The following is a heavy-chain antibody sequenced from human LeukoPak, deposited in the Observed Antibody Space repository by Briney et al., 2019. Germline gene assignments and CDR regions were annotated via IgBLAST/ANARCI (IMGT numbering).Heavy chain of an antibody. CDR2: ISSDESST. D-gene: IGHD5-18*01. CDR3: ARGRILFFDY. V-gene: IGHV3-74*01. Sequence: GGSLRLSCAASGFTFSSYWMHWVRQAPGKGLVWVSRISSDESSTSYADSVKGRFTISRDNAKNSLYLQMNSLRAEDTAVYYCARGRILFFDYWGQGNLVTVSS. J-gene: IGHJ4*02. CDR1: GFTFSSYW.